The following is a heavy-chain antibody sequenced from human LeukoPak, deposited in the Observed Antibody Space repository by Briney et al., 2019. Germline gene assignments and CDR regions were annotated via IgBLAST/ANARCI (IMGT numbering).Heavy chain of an antibody. J-gene: IGHJ5*02. V-gene: IGHV4-59*01. Sequence: EPSETLSLTCTVPGGSSSSYYWSWIRQPPGKGLEWIAYIYYSGRTPYNPSLKRRVTISVDTSKNQFSLKLSSVTAADTAVYYCARSSYYDILTGYEGWFDPWGQGTLVTVSS. D-gene: IGHD3-9*01. CDR3: ARSSYYDILTGYEGWFDP. CDR1: GGSSSSYY. CDR2: IYYSGRT.